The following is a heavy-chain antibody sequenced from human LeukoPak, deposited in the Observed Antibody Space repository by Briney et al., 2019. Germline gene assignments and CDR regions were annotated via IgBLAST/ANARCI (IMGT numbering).Heavy chain of an antibody. V-gene: IGHV3-30*18. J-gene: IGHJ4*02. CDR2: ISYDGSNK. CDR1: GFTFSSYG. CDR3: AKDRLTTVTLDY. Sequence: GGSLRLSCAASGFTFSSYGMHWVRQAPGKGLEWVAVISYDGSNKYYADSVKGRFTISRDNSKNTLYLQMNSLRAEDTAVYYCAKDRLTTVTLDYWGQGTLVTVSS. D-gene: IGHD4-17*01.